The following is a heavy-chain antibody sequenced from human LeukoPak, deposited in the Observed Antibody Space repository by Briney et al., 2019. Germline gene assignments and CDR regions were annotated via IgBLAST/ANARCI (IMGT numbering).Heavy chain of an antibody. Sequence: GGSLRLSCAASGFTFSSYWMSWVRQAPGKGLEWVSSISSSSSYIYYADSVKGRFTISRGNAKNSLYLQMNSLRAEDTAVYYCASIADYYDSSGYEWDYWSQGTLVTVSP. D-gene: IGHD3-22*01. J-gene: IGHJ4*02. V-gene: IGHV3-21*01. CDR1: GFTFSSYW. CDR2: ISSSSSYI. CDR3: ASIADYYDSSGYEWDY.